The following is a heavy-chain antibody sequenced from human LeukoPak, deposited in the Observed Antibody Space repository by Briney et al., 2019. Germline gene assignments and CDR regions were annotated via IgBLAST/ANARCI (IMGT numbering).Heavy chain of an antibody. CDR2: IYYSGST. CDR1: GGSISSYY. CDR3: AGQPLTAYNWFDP. J-gene: IGHJ5*02. V-gene: IGHV4-59*01. Sequence: SETLSLTCTVSGGSISSYYWSWLRQPPGKGLEWIGYIYYSGSTNYNPSLKSRVTISVDTSKNQFSLKLSSVTAADTAVYYCAGQPLTAYNWFDPWGQGTLVTVSS.